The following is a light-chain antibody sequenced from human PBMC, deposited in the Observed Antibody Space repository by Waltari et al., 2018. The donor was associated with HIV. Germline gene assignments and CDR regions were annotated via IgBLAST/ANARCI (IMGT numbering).Light chain of an antibody. J-gene: IGLJ1*01. CDR3: CSSAGRYTFV. CDR2: DLN. V-gene: IGLV2-11*01. Sequence: QPPLTPSRSVSGSTGQSITISCTGTSNAVGAYNYVSWYQQHPVRAPKLLIFDLNRRPSGVPDRFSGSKSGNTASLTISGLQAEDEADYYCCSSAGRYTFVFGTGTKVTVL. CDR1: SNAVGAYNY.